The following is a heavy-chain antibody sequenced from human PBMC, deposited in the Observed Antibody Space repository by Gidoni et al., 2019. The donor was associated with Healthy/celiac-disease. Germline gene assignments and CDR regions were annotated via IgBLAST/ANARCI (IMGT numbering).Heavy chain of an antibody. CDR1: GGTFSSYA. CDR3: AREPMVRGVITSYYYGMDV. Sequence: QVQLVQSGAEVKKPGSSVKVSCKASGGTFSSYALSWVRQAPGQGLEWMGRIIPILGIANYAQKFQGRVTITADKSTSTAYMELSSLRSEDTAVYYCAREPMVRGVITSYYYGMDVWSQGTTVTVSS. CDR2: IIPILGIA. D-gene: IGHD3-10*01. J-gene: IGHJ6*02. V-gene: IGHV1-69*04.